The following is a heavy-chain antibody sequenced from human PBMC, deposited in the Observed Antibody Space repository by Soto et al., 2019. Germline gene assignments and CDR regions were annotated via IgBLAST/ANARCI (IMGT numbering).Heavy chain of an antibody. CDR2: ISYDGSNK. Sequence: GGSLRLSCAASGFTFSSYGMHWVRQAPGKGLEWVAVISYDGSNKYYADSVKGRFTISRDNSKNTLYLQMNSLRAEDTAVYYCAKDRGYFEYYGMDVWGQGTTVTVSS. D-gene: IGHD3-9*01. CDR1: GFTFSSYG. J-gene: IGHJ6*02. CDR3: AKDRGYFEYYGMDV. V-gene: IGHV3-30*18.